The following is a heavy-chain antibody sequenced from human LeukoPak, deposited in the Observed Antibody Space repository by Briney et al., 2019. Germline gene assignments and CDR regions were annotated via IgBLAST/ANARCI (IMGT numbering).Heavy chain of an antibody. Sequence: GEPLKISCKGSGYSFTSYWIGWVRQMPGKGLEWRGIIYPGDSDTRYSPSFQGQVTISADKSISTAYLQWSSLKASDTAMYYCARSVVPRGDAFDIWGQGTMVTVSS. V-gene: IGHV5-51*01. J-gene: IGHJ3*02. D-gene: IGHD3-22*01. CDR1: GYSFTSYW. CDR2: IYPGDSDT. CDR3: ARSVVPRGDAFDI.